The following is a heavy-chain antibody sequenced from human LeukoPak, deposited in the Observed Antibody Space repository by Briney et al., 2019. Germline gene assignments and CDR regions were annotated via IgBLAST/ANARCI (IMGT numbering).Heavy chain of an antibody. CDR2: IRYDGSNK. CDR3: AKDGGRYDILTKFDP. V-gene: IGHV3-30*02. D-gene: IGHD3-9*01. J-gene: IGHJ5*02. Sequence: PGGSLRLSCAASGFTFSSYGMHWVRQAPGKGLEWVAFIRYDGSNKYYADSVKGRFTISRDNSKNTLYLQMNSLRAEDTAVYYCAKDGGRYDILTKFDPWGQGTLVTVSS. CDR1: GFTFSSYG.